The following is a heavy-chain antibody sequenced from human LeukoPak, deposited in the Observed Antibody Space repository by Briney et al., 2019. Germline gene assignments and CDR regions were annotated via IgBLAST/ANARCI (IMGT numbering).Heavy chain of an antibody. CDR3: ARDGSVAGPDY. J-gene: IGHJ4*02. CDR2: INSDGSST. D-gene: IGHD6-19*01. Sequence: GGSLRLTCAASGFTFSSCWMHWVRQAPGKGLVWVSRINSDGSSTSYADSVKGRFTISRDNAKNTLYLQMNSLRAEDTAVYYCARDGSVAGPDYWGQGTLVTVSS. V-gene: IGHV3-74*01. CDR1: GFTFSSCW.